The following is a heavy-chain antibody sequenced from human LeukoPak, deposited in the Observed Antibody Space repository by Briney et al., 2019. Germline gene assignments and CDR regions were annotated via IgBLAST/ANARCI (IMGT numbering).Heavy chain of an antibody. CDR2: ISYDGSNK. J-gene: IGHJ1*01. Sequence: GGSLRLSCAASGFTLSSYGMHWVRQAPGKGLEWVAVISYDGSNKYYADSVKGRFTISRDNSKNTLYLQMNSLRAEDTAVYYCAKDRLPGYDSSGYPEYFQHWGQGTLVTVSS. V-gene: IGHV3-30*18. D-gene: IGHD3-22*01. CDR1: GFTLSSYG. CDR3: AKDRLPGYDSSGYPEYFQH.